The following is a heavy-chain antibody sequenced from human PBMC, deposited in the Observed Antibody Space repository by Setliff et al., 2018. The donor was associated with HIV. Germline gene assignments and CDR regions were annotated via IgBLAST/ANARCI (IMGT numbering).Heavy chain of an antibody. CDR2: INHSGST. J-gene: IGHJ4*02. CDR1: GGSFSGYY. D-gene: IGHD3-10*01. CDR3: ARGPVRGVRPRRGFAY. V-gene: IGHV4-34*01. Sequence: SETLSLTCAVYGGSFSGYYWSWIRQPPGKGLEWIGEINHSGSTNYNPSLKSRVTISVDTSKYQFSLKLSSVTAADTAVYYCARGPVRGVRPRRGFAYWGQGTLVTVSS.